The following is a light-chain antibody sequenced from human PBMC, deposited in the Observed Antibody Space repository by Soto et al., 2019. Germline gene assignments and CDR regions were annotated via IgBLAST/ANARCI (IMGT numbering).Light chain of an antibody. Sequence: EIVLTQSPATLSSFPGERVTLSCRASQTLSNRLAWYQHKPGQAPRLLIYVTSNRATGIPARFSGSGSGTDYTLTISSLEPEDSAVYYCHQRQSWPRTFGQGTKVELK. CDR3: HQRQSWPRT. J-gene: IGKJ1*01. CDR2: VTS. V-gene: IGKV3-11*01. CDR1: QTLSNR.